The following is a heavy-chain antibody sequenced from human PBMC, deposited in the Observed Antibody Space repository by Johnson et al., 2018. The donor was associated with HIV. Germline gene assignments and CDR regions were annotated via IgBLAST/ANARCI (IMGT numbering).Heavy chain of an antibody. Sequence: VQLVESGGVVVQPGGSLRLSCAASGFTFDDYAMHWVRQAPGKGLEWVSLISWDGGSTSYADSVKGRLPISRDNAKNSLYLQMNSLRAEDTAVYYCARETYCSGGSCYSNAFDIWGQGTMVTVSS. V-gene: IGHV3-43D*03. J-gene: IGHJ3*02. D-gene: IGHD2-15*01. CDR2: ISWDGGST. CDR1: GFTFDDYA. CDR3: ARETYCSGGSCYSNAFDI.